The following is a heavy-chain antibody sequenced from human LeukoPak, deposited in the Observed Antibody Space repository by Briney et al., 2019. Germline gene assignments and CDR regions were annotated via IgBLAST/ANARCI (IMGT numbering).Heavy chain of an antibody. CDR2: LKQDGSEK. V-gene: IGHV3-7*01. D-gene: IGHD3-3*01. J-gene: IGHJ4*02. CDR3: AREGYDFWSGYSFYFDY. Sequence: GSLRLSCAASGFTFSTYLMSWVRQAPGKGLEWVANLKQDGSEKYYVDSVKGRFTISRDNAKNSLYLQMNSLRAEDTAVYYCAREGYDFWSGYSFYFDYWGQGTLVTVSS. CDR1: GFTFSTYL.